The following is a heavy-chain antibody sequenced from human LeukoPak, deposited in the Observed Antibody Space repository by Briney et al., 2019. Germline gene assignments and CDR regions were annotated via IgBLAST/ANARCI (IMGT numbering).Heavy chain of an antibody. V-gene: IGHV4-59*08. J-gene: IGHJ5*02. Sequence: SETLSLTCTDSGGSISSYYWSWIRQPPGKGLEWIGYIYYSGSTNYNPSLKSRVTISVDTSKNQFSPKLSSVTAADTAVYYCARSGVTALSWVDPWGQGTLVTVSS. CDR3: ARSGVTALSWVDP. CDR2: IYYSGST. D-gene: IGHD2-21*02. CDR1: GGSISSYY.